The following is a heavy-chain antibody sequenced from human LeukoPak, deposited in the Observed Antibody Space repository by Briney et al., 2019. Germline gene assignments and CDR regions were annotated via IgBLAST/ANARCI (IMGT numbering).Heavy chain of an antibody. CDR1: GFTFSAYA. CDR3: AKDHDFWSGYSDY. D-gene: IGHD3-3*01. Sequence: AGSLRLSCAASGFTFSAYAMSWVRQAPGKGLEWVSDISGNGGSTYYADSVKGRFTISRDNSKNTLYLQVNSLRAEDTAVYYCAKDHDFWSGYSDYWGQGTLVTVSS. V-gene: IGHV3-23*01. CDR2: ISGNGGST. J-gene: IGHJ4*02.